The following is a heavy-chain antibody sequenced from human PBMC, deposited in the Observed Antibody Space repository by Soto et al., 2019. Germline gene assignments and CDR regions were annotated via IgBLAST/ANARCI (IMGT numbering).Heavy chain of an antibody. D-gene: IGHD6-19*01. CDR2: ISAYNGNT. Sequence: ASVKVSCKASGYTFTSYVISWVRQAPGQGLEWMGWISAYNGNTNYAQKLQGRVTMTTDTSTSTAYMELRSLRSDDTAVYYCATFSFSSGPGAFDYWGQGTLVTV. V-gene: IGHV1-18*01. CDR3: ATFSFSSGPGAFDY. CDR1: GYTFTSYV. J-gene: IGHJ4*02.